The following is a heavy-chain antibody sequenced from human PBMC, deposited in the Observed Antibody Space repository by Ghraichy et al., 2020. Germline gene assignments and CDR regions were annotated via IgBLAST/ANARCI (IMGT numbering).Heavy chain of an antibody. CDR1: GFTFSSYG. V-gene: IGHV3-30*18. D-gene: IGHD1-7*01. CDR2: ISYDGSNK. Sequence: GGSLRLSCAASGFTFSSYGMHWVRQAPGKGLEWVAVISYDGSNKYYADSVKGRFTISRDNSKNTLYLQMNSLRAEDTAVYYCAKSGTTPLCDIWGQGTMVTVSS. J-gene: IGHJ3*02. CDR3: AKSGTTPLCDI.